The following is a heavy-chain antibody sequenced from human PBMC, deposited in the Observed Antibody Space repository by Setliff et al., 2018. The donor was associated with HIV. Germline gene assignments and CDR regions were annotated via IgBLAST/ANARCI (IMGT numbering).Heavy chain of an antibody. CDR2: IYKAGKT. Sequence: LRLSCEASGFRVTDTYMAWVRQAPGKGLEWVTLIYKAGKTYYADFVKGRFTIARDDTKNTVSLQMNSLTAEDTALYYCVRAGSYRFDYWGQGTLVTVSS. V-gene: IGHV3-66*01. CDR3: VRAGSYRFDY. CDR1: GFRVTDTY. J-gene: IGHJ4*02. D-gene: IGHD3-10*01.